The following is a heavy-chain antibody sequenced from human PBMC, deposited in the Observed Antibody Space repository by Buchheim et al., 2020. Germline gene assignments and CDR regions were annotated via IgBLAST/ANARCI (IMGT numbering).Heavy chain of an antibody. V-gene: IGHV3-23*01. CDR2: ISGSGGST. Sequence: EVQLLESGGGLVQPGGSLRLSCAASGFTFSSYAMSWVRQAPGKGLEWVTAISGSGGSTYYADSEKGRFTIYRHNSKNTLYLQMNSLRAEDTAVYYCAKGRGAGGSGSYPYFDYWGQGTL. J-gene: IGHJ4*02. CDR3: AKGRGAGGSGSYPYFDY. D-gene: IGHD3-10*01. CDR1: GFTFSSYA.